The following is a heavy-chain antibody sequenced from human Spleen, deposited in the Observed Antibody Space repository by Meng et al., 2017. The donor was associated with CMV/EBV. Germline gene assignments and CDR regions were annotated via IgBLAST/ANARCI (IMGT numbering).Heavy chain of an antibody. V-gene: IGHV3-30-3*01. CDR2: ISKDGVTR. CDR3: ARNLAEYCGGNCPDAFDI. J-gene: IGHJ3*02. Sequence: GESLKISCVASGFTFSTYAMHWVRQAPGKGPEWVAVISKDGVTRYYTDSVKGRFTISRDNFKDTLFLHMNSLRPEDTAVYYCARNLAEYCGGNCPDAFDIWGQGAMVTVSS. D-gene: IGHD2-21*01. CDR1: GFTFSTYA.